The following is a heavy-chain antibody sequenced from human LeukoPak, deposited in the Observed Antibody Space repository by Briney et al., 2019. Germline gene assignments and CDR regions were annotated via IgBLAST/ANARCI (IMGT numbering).Heavy chain of an antibody. V-gene: IGHV3-11*01. J-gene: IGHJ6*03. CDR1: GFTFSDYY. CDR3: ARDWHYYYYYMDV. CDR2: ISSSGSTI. Sequence: PGGSLRLSCAASGFTFSDYYMSWIRHAPGKGLEWVSYISSSGSTIYYADSVKGRFTISRDNAKNSLYLQMNSLRAEDTAVYYCARDWHYYYYYMDVWGKGTTVTVSS.